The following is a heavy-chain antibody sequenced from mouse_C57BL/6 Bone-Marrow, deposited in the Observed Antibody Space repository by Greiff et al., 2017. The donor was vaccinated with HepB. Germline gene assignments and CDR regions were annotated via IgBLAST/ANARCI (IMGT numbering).Heavy chain of an antibody. CDR2: ISDGGSYT. V-gene: IGHV5-4*01. CDR1: GFTFSSYA. Sequence: EVMLVESGGGLVKPGGSLKLSCAASGFTFSSYAMSWVRQTPEKRLEWVATISDGGSYTYYPDNVKGRFTISRDNAKNNLYLQMNHLKSEDTAMYYYAREDYYGSLYWGQGTTLTVSS. J-gene: IGHJ2*01. CDR3: AREDYYGSLY. D-gene: IGHD1-1*01.